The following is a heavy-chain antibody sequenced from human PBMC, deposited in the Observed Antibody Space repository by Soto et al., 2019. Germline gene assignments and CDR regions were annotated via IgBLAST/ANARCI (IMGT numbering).Heavy chain of an antibody. V-gene: IGHV3-74*01. J-gene: IGHJ6*02. Sequence: EVQLVESGGGLVQPGGSLRLSCAASGFTFSSYWMHWVRQAPGKGLVWVSRMNSDGSSTTYADSVKGRFTISRDNAKNTLYLQMNSLRAEATAVYYCARDEWIDRGMDVWGQGTTVTVSS. CDR1: GFTFSSYW. D-gene: IGHD3-22*01. CDR2: MNSDGSST. CDR3: ARDEWIDRGMDV.